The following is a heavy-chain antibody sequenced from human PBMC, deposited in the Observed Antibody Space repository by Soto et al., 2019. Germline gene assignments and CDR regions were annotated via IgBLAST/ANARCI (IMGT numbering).Heavy chain of an antibody. J-gene: IGHJ4*02. Sequence: GGSLRLSCAASGFTFSSYAMSWVRQAPGKGLEWVSAISGSGGSTYYADSVKGRFTISRDNSKNTLYPQMNSLRAEDTAVYYCARRGYQLLEYYFDYWGQGTLVTVSS. D-gene: IGHD2-2*01. CDR3: ARRGYQLLEYYFDY. CDR2: ISGSGGST. V-gene: IGHV3-23*01. CDR1: GFTFSSYA.